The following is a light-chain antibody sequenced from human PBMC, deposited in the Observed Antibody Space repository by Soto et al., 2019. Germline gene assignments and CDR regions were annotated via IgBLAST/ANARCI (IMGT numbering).Light chain of an antibody. CDR3: QQYGSSPT. V-gene: IGKV3-20*01. CDR2: GAS. CDR1: QSVSSSY. J-gene: IGKJ4*01. Sequence: EIVLTQSPGTLSLSPGERATLSCRASQSVSSSYLAWYQQKPGQAPRLLIYGASSRATGIPDRFSGSGSGTDFALTISRLEPEDFAVYYCQQYGSSPTCGGRTKVEIK.